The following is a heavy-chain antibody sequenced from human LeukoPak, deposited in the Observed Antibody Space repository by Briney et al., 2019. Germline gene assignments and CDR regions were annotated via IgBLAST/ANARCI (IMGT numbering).Heavy chain of an antibody. CDR1: GFTFSGYG. CDR3: TRDSGSYERGFDP. CDR2: ICYDGSDK. D-gene: IGHD1-26*01. V-gene: IGHV3-33*01. J-gene: IGHJ5*02. Sequence: PGRSLRLSCEASGFTFSGYGMHWVRQAPGKGVEGVAVICYDGSDKYYGYSVKGRFTISRDNSKNTLYLQMNSLRDEDTAVYYCTRDSGSYERGFDPWGQGTLVTVSS.